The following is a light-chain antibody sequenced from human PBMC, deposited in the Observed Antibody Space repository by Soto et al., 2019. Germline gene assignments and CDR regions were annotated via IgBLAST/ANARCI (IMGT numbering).Light chain of an antibody. V-gene: IGKV3-20*01. CDR3: QQYGSSPMT. Sequence: EIVLTQSPGTLSLSPGERATLSCRASQSVSSSYLAWYQQKPGRATRLLIFHASSNATGIPDRFSGSGSETDFTLTICRLEPEDFAVYYCQQYGSSPMTFGQGTKVDI. CDR2: HAS. J-gene: IGKJ1*01. CDR1: QSVSSSY.